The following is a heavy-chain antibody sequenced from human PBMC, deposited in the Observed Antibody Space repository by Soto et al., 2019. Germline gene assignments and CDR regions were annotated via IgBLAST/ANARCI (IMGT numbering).Heavy chain of an antibody. J-gene: IGHJ4*02. CDR1: GGSISSYY. CDR3: ARDRRYFDWAYFDY. Sequence: PSETLSLTCTVSGGSISSYYWSWIRQPPGKGLEWIGYIYYSGSTNYNPSLKSRVTMSVDTSKNQFSLKLSSVTAADTAVYYCARDRRYFDWAYFDYWGQGTLVTVSS. D-gene: IGHD3-9*01. CDR2: IYYSGST. V-gene: IGHV4-59*01.